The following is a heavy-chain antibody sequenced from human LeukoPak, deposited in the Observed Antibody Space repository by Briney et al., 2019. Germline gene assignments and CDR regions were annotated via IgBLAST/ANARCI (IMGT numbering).Heavy chain of an antibody. CDR2: IYGDTST. CDR3: AKGPRPGSSGYPNLDH. J-gene: IGHJ4*02. CDR1: GFSVNNKY. Sequence: GRSLRLSCAASGFSVNNKYMNWVRQAPGKGLEWVSLIYGDTSTNYADSVRGRFTISRDTSKNTLYLQMNSLRVEDTAVYYCAKGPRPGSSGYPNLDHWGQGTLVTVSS. D-gene: IGHD3-22*01. V-gene: IGHV3-53*01.